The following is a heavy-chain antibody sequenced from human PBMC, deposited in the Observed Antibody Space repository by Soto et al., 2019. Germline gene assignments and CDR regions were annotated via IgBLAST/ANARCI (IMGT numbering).Heavy chain of an antibody. Sequence: QVQLVQSGAEVKKPGSSVKVSCKASGGTFSSYAISWVRQAPGQGLEWMGGSIPLFGTANYAQKFQGRVTITADEYTSTAYMELSSMRSEDTAVYYCARVKGHADYWGQGTLVTVSS. CDR1: GGTFSSYA. CDR2: SIPLFGTA. CDR3: ARVKGHADY. V-gene: IGHV1-69*12. J-gene: IGHJ4*02.